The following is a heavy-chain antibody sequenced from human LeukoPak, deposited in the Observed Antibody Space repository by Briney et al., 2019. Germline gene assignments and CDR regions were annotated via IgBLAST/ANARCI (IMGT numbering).Heavy chain of an antibody. CDR2: IYHSGST. CDR1: GGSISSSNW. D-gene: IGHD3-22*01. V-gene: IGHV4-4*02. Sequence: SGTLSLTCAVSGGSISSSNWWSWVRQPPGKGLEWIGEIYHSGSTNYNPSLKSRVTISVDKSKSQFSLKLSSVTAADTAVYYWARRYDSSGYYLGYWGQGTLVTVSS. J-gene: IGHJ4*02. CDR3: ARRYDSSGYYLGY.